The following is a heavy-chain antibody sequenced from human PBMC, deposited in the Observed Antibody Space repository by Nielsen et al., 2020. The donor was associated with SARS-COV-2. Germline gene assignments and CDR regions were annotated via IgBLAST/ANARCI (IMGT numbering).Heavy chain of an antibody. J-gene: IGHJ4*02. CDR2: ISYDGSNK. D-gene: IGHD5-12*01. CDR1: GFTFSSYW. Sequence: GESLKISCAASGFTFSSYWMSWVRQAPGKGLEWVTVISYDGSNKYYADSVKGRFTISRDNSKNTLYLQMNSLRVEDTAVYFCAKPRSGGYEDYFDYWGQGTLVTVSS. CDR3: AKPRSGGYEDYFDY. V-gene: IGHV3-30*18.